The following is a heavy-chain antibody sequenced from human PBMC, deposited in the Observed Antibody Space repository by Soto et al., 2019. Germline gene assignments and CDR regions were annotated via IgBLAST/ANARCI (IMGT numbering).Heavy chain of an antibody. V-gene: IGHV4-59*08. CDR3: ARRYGSCFDS. Sequence: QVQLQESGPGLVKPSETLSLTCTVSGGSISSYYWSWIRQPPGKGLEWIGYIYYSGSTNYNPSLKSQVPRSVDTSKNQFSLKLSSVTAADTAVYYCARRYGSCFDSWGQGTLVTVSS. J-gene: IGHJ4*02. CDR2: IYYSGST. CDR1: GGSISSYY. D-gene: IGHD5-18*01.